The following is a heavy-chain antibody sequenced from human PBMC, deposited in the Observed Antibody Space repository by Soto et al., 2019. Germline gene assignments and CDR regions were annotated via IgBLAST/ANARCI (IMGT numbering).Heavy chain of an antibody. Sequence: SVKVSCKASGYTFTSYGISWVRQAPGQGLEWMGRIIPLLDIANYAQKFQGRVTITADKSTSTAYMELNSLRSEDTAVYYCVRDSPIGSTYSGYDGIDYWGQGTLVTVSS. J-gene: IGHJ4*02. V-gene: IGHV1-69*04. CDR2: IIPLLDIA. CDR1: GYTFTSYG. D-gene: IGHD5-12*01. CDR3: VRDSPIGSTYSGYDGIDY.